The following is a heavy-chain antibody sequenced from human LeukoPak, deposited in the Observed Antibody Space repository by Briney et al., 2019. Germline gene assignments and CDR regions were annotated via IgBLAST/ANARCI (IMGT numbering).Heavy chain of an antibody. V-gene: IGHV3-21*01. Sequence: SGGSLRLSCAASGFTFSSYSMNWVRQAPGQGLEWVSSISSTSSYIYYADSVKGRFSISRDNAKNSLYLQMNSLRAEDTAVYYCARVWDFGFDYWGQGTLVTVSS. CDR3: ARVWDFGFDY. D-gene: IGHD3-16*01. CDR2: ISSTSSYI. J-gene: IGHJ4*02. CDR1: GFTFSSYS.